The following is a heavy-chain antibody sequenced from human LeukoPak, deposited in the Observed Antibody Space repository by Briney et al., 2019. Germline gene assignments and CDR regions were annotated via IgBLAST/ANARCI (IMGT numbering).Heavy chain of an antibody. V-gene: IGHV3-23*01. Sequence: GGSLRLSCAASRFTFSSYAMSWVRQAPGKGLEWVSAISGSGDSTYYVDSVKGRFTISRDNAKNSLYLQMNSLRAEDTAVYYCARVDGSGSYYFVAWGQGTLVTVSS. J-gene: IGHJ4*02. CDR3: ARVDGSGSYYFVA. CDR1: RFTFSSYA. CDR2: ISGSGDST. D-gene: IGHD3-10*01.